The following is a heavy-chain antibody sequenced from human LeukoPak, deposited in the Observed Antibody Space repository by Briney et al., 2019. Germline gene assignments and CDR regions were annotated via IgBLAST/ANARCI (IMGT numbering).Heavy chain of an antibody. CDR1: GFSFSTYG. CDR3: AKDRQWLVEGRFDP. D-gene: IGHD6-19*01. Sequence: GGSLRLSCAASGFSFSTYGMHWVRQAPGKGLEWVAAISYDGSNKYYADSVKGRFTISRDSSKNTLYLQMNSLRAEDTAVYYCAKDRQWLVEGRFDPWGQGTLVTVSS. CDR2: ISYDGSNK. J-gene: IGHJ5*02. V-gene: IGHV3-30*18.